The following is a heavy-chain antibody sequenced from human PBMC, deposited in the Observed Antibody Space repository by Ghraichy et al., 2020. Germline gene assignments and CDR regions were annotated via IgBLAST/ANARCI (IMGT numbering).Heavy chain of an antibody. CDR1: GFTFSSYS. D-gene: IGHD3-10*01. Sequence: GGSLRLSCAASGFTFSSYSMNWVRQAPGKGLEWVSSISSSSSYIYYADSVKGRFTISRDNAKNSLYLQMNSLRAEDTAVYYCARWPKPLLCFDYWGQGTLVTVSS. CDR3: ARWPKPLLCFDY. J-gene: IGHJ4*02. V-gene: IGHV3-21*01. CDR2: ISSSSSYI.